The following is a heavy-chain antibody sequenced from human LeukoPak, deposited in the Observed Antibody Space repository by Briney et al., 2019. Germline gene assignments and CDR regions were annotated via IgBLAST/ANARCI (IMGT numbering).Heavy chain of an antibody. CDR3: ARDIIGHCSSTSCYLNSYYYYYGMDV. CDR1: GFTVSSNY. J-gene: IGHJ6*02. CDR2: IYSGGST. Sequence: GGSLRLSCAASGFTVSSNYMSWVRQAPGQGLEWVSVIYSGGSTYYADSVKGRFTISRDNSKNTLYLQMNSLRAEDTAVYYCARDIIGHCSSTSCYLNSYYYYYGMDVWGQGTTVTVSS. V-gene: IGHV3-66*01. D-gene: IGHD2-2*01.